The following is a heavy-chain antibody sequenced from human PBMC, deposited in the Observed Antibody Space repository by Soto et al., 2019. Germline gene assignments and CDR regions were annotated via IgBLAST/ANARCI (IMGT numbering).Heavy chain of an antibody. J-gene: IGHJ4*02. CDR1: GFSFSTYS. Sequence: WGSLRLSCAASGFSFSTYSMGWVRQTPGKGLAWVSGLSGGGSNTFYADSVQGRFTISVDNSKNTVYLQMNSLRVEDTAVYYCARWDGYADVWGQGTLVTVSS. V-gene: IGHV3-23*01. CDR2: LSGGGSNT. CDR3: ARWDGYADV. D-gene: IGHD4-17*01.